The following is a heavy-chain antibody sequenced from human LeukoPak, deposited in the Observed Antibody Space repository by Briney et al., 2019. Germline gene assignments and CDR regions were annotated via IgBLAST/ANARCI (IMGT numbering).Heavy chain of an antibody. Sequence: GGPLTLPCGVSGYTFDDYDMSGVRQAPGKGLEWVTGINWDGGSTGYADSVKGRFTISRDNAKNSLYLQMNSLRAEDTAFYYCARGKYYYYMDVWGKGTTVTVSS. CDR1: GYTFDDYD. V-gene: IGHV3-20*04. J-gene: IGHJ6*03. CDR2: INWDGGST. CDR3: ARGKYYYYMDV.